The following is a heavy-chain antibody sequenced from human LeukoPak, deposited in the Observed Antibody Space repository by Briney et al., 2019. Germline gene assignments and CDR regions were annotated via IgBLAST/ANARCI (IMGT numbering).Heavy chain of an antibody. V-gene: IGHV4-34*01. CDR1: GGSFSGYY. J-gene: IGHJ6*02. CDR3: ARRRGYSYGYLNYYYGMDV. CDR2: INHSGST. Sequence: PSETLSLTCAVYGGSFSGYYWSWIRQPPGKGLEWIGEINHSGSTNYNPSLKSRVTISVDTSKNQCSLKLSSVTAADTAVYYCARRRGYSYGYLNYYYGMDVWGQGTTVTVSS. D-gene: IGHD5-18*01.